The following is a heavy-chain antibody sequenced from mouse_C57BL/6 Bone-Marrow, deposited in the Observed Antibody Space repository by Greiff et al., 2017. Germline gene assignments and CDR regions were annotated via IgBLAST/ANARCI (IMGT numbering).Heavy chain of an antibody. D-gene: IGHD1-1*01. CDR2: IYPRSGNT. V-gene: IGHV1-81*01. J-gene: IGHJ2*01. Sequence: QVQLQQSGAELARPGASVKLSCKASGYTFTSSGISWVKQRTGQGLEWIGEIYPRSGNTYYNEKFKGKATLTADKSSSTAYMELRSLTSEDSAVYFCARVPPLWPFDYWGQGTTLTVSS. CDR3: ARVPPLWPFDY. CDR1: GYTFTSSG.